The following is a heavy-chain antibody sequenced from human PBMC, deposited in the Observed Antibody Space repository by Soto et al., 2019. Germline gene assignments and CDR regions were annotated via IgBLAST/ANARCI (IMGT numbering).Heavy chain of an antibody. J-gene: IGHJ4*02. D-gene: IGHD5-12*01. Sequence: QVQLVQSGAEEKKPGAAVKVSCKASGYTFSSYAMDWVRQAPGQRLEWMGWINAGNGNTKYSQKFQGRGTISRDTSASTAYMELSRLRSDDKAVYYCARDLGWLQFDYWGQGTLVTVSS. V-gene: IGHV1-3*05. CDR2: INAGNGNT. CDR1: GYTFSSYA. CDR3: ARDLGWLQFDY.